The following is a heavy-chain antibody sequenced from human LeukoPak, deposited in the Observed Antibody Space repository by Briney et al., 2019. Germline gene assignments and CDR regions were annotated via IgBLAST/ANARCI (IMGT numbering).Heavy chain of an antibody. V-gene: IGHV3-11*01. CDR3: AREGYDSSGYYVVCADY. CDR1: GFTFSSYA. D-gene: IGHD3-22*01. CDR2: ISSSGSTI. J-gene: IGHJ4*02. Sequence: KPGGSLRLSCAASGFTFSSYAMSWIRQAPGKGLEWVSYISSSGSTIYYADSVKGRFTISRDNAKNSLYLQMNSLRAEDTAVYYCAREGYDSSGYYVVCADYWGQGTLVTVSS.